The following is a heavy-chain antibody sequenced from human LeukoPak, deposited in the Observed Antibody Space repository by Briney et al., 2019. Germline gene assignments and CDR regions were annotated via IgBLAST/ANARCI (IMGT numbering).Heavy chain of an antibody. CDR3: ARDPIAVAGTSYFQH. J-gene: IGHJ1*01. CDR1: GGTFSSYA. Sequence: ASVKVSCKASGGTFSSYAISWVRQAPGQGLEWMGGIIPTFGTANYAQKFQGRVTITADESTSTAYMELSSLRSEDTAVYYCARDPIAVAGTSYFQHWGQGTLVTVSS. V-gene: IGHV1-69*13. CDR2: IIPTFGTA. D-gene: IGHD6-19*01.